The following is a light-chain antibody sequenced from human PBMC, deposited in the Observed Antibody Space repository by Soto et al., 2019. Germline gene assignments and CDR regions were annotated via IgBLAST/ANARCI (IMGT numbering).Light chain of an antibody. J-gene: IGLJ1*01. Sequence: QSVLTQPPSVSGAPGQRVTISCTGTSSNIGAGYDVNWYQQLPGTAPKLLIYVNNNRPSGVPDRFSGFKSGTSASLAITGLRAEDEADYYCQSYDSSLSGTYVFGTGTKVTVL. CDR1: SSNIGAGYD. CDR2: VNN. CDR3: QSYDSSLSGTYV. V-gene: IGLV1-40*01.